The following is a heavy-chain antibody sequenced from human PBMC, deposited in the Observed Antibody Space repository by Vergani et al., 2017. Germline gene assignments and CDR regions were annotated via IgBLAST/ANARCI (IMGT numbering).Heavy chain of an antibody. CDR3: ASRIVALRTHAFDI. Sequence: QVQLVQSGAEVKKPGSSLKVSCKASGGTFSSYAISWVRQAPGQGLEWMGGIIPIFGTANYAQKFQGRVTITADESTSTAYMELSSLRSEDTAVYYCASRIVALRTHAFDIWGQGTMVTVSS. CDR1: GGTFSSYA. J-gene: IGHJ3*02. D-gene: IGHD5-12*01. CDR2: IIPIFGTA. V-gene: IGHV1-69*01.